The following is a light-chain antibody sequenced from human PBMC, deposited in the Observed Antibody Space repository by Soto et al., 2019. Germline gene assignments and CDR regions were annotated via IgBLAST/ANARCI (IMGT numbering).Light chain of an antibody. CDR2: GAS. CDR3: QQYSNWPHT. CDR1: QSVSSN. J-gene: IGKJ2*01. Sequence: EIVMTQSPATLSVSPGERATLSCRASQSVSSNLAWYHQKPGQAPRLLIYGASTRATGIPARFSGSASETEFTLTISSLQSEDFAVYYCQQYSNWPHTFGQGTKLEIK. V-gene: IGKV3-15*01.